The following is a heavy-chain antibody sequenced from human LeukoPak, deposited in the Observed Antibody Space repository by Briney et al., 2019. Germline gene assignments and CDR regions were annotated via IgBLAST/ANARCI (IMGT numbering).Heavy chain of an antibody. D-gene: IGHD3-22*01. J-gene: IGHJ5*02. V-gene: IGHV4-61*02. CDR3: ARGQRYYHDSSGYNWFDP. CDR2: IYTSGST. CDR1: GGSISSGSYY. Sequence: SETLSLTCTVSGGSISSGSYYWSWIRQPAGKGLEWIGRIYTSGSTNYNPSLKSRVTISVDTSKNQFSLKLSSVTAADTAVYYCARGQRYYHDSSGYNWFDPWGQGTLVTVSS.